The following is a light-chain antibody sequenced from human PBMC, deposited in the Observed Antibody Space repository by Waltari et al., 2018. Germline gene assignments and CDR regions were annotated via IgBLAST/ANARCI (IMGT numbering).Light chain of an antibody. Sequence: QSVLPQPPSASGTPGQRVPLPCPGSRSNSGSQTVQWLHQFPGRAPKPLLYSSHERSSGVPDRFSASKSGTSASLAISGLQSEDEADYYCAAWDDNLNGVVFGGGTKLTVL. CDR3: AAWDDNLNGVV. V-gene: IGLV1-44*01. CDR1: RSNSGSQT. J-gene: IGLJ2*01. CDR2: SSH.